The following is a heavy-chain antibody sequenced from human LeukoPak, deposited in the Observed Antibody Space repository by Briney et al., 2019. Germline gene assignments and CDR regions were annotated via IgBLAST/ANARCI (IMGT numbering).Heavy chain of an antibody. CDR1: GFTFSSYA. CDR2: ISYDGSNK. V-gene: IGHV3-30*04. CDR3: AKDRRPTGYYDSSGYYYYFDY. D-gene: IGHD3-22*01. Sequence: GGSLRLSCAASGFTFSSYAMHWVRQAPGKGLEWVAVISYDGSNKYYADSVKGRFTISRDNSKNTLYLQMNSLRAEDTAVYYCAKDRRPTGYYDSSGYYYYFDYWGQGTLVTVSS. J-gene: IGHJ4*02.